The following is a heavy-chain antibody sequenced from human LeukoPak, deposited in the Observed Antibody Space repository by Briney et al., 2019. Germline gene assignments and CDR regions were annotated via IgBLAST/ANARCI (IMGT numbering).Heavy chain of an antibody. J-gene: IGHJ4*02. CDR2: IYYSGST. Sequence: PSETLSLTCTVSGGSLSSYYWSWIRQPPGKGLEWIGYIYYSGSTNYNPSLKSRVTISVDTSKNQFSLKLSSVTAADTAVYYCASLGFWSGYPMLDYWGQGTLVTVSS. CDR3: ASLGFWSGYPMLDY. D-gene: IGHD3-3*01. V-gene: IGHV4-59*08. CDR1: GGSLSSYY.